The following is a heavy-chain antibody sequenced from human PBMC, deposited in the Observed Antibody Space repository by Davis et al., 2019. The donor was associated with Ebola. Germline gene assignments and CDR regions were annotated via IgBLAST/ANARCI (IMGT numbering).Heavy chain of an antibody. CDR3: ARRVSSSGLGWFDP. CDR1: GGTFSSYA. CDR2: IYPGDSDT. V-gene: IGHV5-51*01. J-gene: IGHJ5*02. D-gene: IGHD6-6*01. Sequence: KVSCKASGGTFSSYAISWVRQMPGKGLEWMGIIYPGDSDTRYSPSFQGQVTISADKSISTAYLQWSSLKASDTAMYYCARRVSSSGLGWFDPWGQGTLVTVSS.